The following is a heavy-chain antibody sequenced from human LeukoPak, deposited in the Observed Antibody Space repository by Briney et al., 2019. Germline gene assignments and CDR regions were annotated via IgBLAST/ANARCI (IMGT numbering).Heavy chain of an antibody. CDR3: ARDRDYCSSTSCYADNWFDP. Sequence: ASVKVSCKASGYTFTSYGISWVRQAPGQGLECMGWISAYNGNTNYAQKLQGRVTMTTDTSTSTAYMELRSLRSDDTAVYYCARDRDYCSSTSCYADNWFDPWGQGTLVTVSS. CDR2: ISAYNGNT. CDR1: GYTFTSYG. J-gene: IGHJ5*02. D-gene: IGHD2-2*01. V-gene: IGHV1-18*01.